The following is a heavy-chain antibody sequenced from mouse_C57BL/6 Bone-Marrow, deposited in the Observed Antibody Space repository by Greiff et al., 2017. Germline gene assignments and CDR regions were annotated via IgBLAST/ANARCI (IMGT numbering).Heavy chain of an antibody. CDR2: IYPENGDT. D-gene: IGHD1-1*01. J-gene: IGHJ2*01. CDR1: GFTFTDDY. V-gene: IGHV14-4*01. Sequence: VQLQQSGAELVRPGASVKLSCTASGFTFTDDYMHWVKQRPEQGLEWIGWIYPENGDTEYASKFQGKATITADTSSNTAYLQLSSLTSEDTAVDYCTNYGSSYYPFDYWGQGTTLTVSS. CDR3: TNYGSSYYPFDY.